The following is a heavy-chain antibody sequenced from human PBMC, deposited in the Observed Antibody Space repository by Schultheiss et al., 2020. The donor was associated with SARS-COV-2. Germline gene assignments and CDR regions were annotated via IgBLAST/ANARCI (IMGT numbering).Heavy chain of an antibody. CDR3: ASDLIAAAGTRYFQH. J-gene: IGHJ1*01. D-gene: IGHD6-13*01. V-gene: IGHV4-34*01. CDR1: GGSISSYY. Sequence: SETLSLTCTVSGGSISSYYWSWIRQPAGKGLEWIGEINHSGSTNYNPSLKSRVTISVDTSKNQFSLKLSSVTAADTAVYYCASDLIAAAGTRYFQHWGQGTLVTVSS. CDR2: INHSGST.